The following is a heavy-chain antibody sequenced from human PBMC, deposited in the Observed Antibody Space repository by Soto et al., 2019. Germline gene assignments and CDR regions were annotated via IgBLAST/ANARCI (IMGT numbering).Heavy chain of an antibody. CDR1: GYTFTTYG. CDR3: ARLYGTGSLPYDY. CDR2: INAYTGNT. Sequence: QVQVVQSGAEVKEPGASVEVSCKASGYTFTTYGISWVRQAPGQGLEWIGWINAYTGNTNYAQKLQGRVTMTTDTATSTAYMELRSLRSDDTAVYYVARLYGTGSLPYDYGGQGTLVTVP. J-gene: IGHJ4*02. D-gene: IGHD3-10*01. V-gene: IGHV1-18*01.